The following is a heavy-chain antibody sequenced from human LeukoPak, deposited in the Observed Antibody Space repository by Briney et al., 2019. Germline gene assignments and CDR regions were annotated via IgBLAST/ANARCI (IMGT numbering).Heavy chain of an antibody. Sequence: GGSLRLSCAASGFTFCSYSMYWVRQAPGQALEWVSYISSSSSTIYYADSVKGRFTISRDNAKNSLYLQISSLRDEDTAVYYCAQKGGTDHWGQGTLVTVSS. J-gene: IGHJ4*02. V-gene: IGHV3-48*02. CDR1: GFTFCSYS. CDR2: ISSSSSTI. CDR3: AQKGGTDH. D-gene: IGHD2-15*01.